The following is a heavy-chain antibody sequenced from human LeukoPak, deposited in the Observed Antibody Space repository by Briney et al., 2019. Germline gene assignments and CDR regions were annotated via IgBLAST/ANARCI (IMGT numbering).Heavy chain of an antibody. Sequence: SETLSLTCTVSGDSVSSGSYYWSWIRQPPGRGPEWIGYINYSGYANYNPSLKSRVTMSVDTSKNQFSLKLSSVTAADTAVYYCATLPFGGPRRVFDYWGQGIPVTVSS. CDR3: ATLPFGGPRRVFDY. J-gene: IGHJ4*02. CDR2: INYSGYA. V-gene: IGHV4-61*01. CDR1: GDSVSSGSYY. D-gene: IGHD3-16*01.